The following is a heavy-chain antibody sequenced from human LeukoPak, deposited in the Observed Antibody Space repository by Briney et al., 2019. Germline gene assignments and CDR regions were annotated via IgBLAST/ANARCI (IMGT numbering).Heavy chain of an antibody. D-gene: IGHD2-8*01. Sequence: SETLSLTCTVSGGSISISSYYWSWIRQSPGKGLEWIGYVFYSGKTDYSPSLRSRVSMSVDTSKNQFSLKVTSVTVADTAVYYCARDTNLRDSFDIWGQGTMVTVSS. CDR3: ARDTNLRDSFDI. CDR2: VFYSGKT. CDR1: GGSISISSYY. V-gene: IGHV4-61*01. J-gene: IGHJ3*02.